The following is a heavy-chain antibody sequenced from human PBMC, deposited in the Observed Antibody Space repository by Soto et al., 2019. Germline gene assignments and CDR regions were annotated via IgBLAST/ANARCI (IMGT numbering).Heavy chain of an antibody. V-gene: IGHV1-69*13. CDR2: IIPIFGTA. Sequence: GASVKVSCKASGGTFSSYAISLVRQAPGQGLEWMGGIIPIFGTANYAQKFQGRVTITADESTSTAYMELSSLRSEDTAVYYCARERSNPTLLYCSGGSCYDEDYYYGMDVWGQGTTVTVSS. J-gene: IGHJ6*02. D-gene: IGHD2-15*01. CDR3: ARERSNPTLLYCSGGSCYDEDYYYGMDV. CDR1: GGTFSSYA.